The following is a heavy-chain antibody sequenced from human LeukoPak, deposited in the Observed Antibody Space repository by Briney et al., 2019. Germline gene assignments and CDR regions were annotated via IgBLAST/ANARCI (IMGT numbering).Heavy chain of an antibody. CDR1: GFTFSDYY. Sequence: GGSLRLSCAASGFTFSDYYMSWIRQAPGKGLEWVSAISGSGGSTYYADSVKGRFTISRDNSKNTLYLQMNSLRAEDTAVYYCANSRGSVAGLGGFDYWGQGTLVTVSS. CDR3: ANSRGSVAGLGGFDY. D-gene: IGHD6-19*01. V-gene: IGHV3-23*01. CDR2: ISGSGGST. J-gene: IGHJ4*02.